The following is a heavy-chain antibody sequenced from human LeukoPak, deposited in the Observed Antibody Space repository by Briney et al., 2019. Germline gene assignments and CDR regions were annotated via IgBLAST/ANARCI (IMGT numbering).Heavy chain of an antibody. J-gene: IGHJ4*02. CDR2: IYYSGST. D-gene: IGHD6-13*01. V-gene: IGHV4-39*01. CDR3: ARWAAGTSYFDY. Sequence: TPSETLSLTCTVSGGSISSSSYCWGWLRQPPGKGLEWIGSIYYSGSTYYNPSLKSRVTISVDTSKKQFSLKLSSMTAADTAVYYCARWAAGTSYFDYWGQGTLVTVSS. CDR1: GGSISSSSYC.